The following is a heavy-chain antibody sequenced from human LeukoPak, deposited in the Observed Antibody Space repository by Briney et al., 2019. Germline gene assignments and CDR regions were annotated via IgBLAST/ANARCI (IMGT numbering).Heavy chain of an antibody. CDR3: AKDRAMIVVDPTFDY. J-gene: IGHJ4*02. CDR2: ISGSGGST. V-gene: IGHV3-23*01. D-gene: IGHD3-22*01. Sequence: GGSLRLSCAASGFTFSSYAMSWVRQAPGKGLEWVSAISGSGGSTYYADSVKGRFTISRDNSKNTLYLQVNSLRAEDTAVYYCAKDRAMIVVDPTFDYWGQGTLVTVSS. CDR1: GFTFSSYA.